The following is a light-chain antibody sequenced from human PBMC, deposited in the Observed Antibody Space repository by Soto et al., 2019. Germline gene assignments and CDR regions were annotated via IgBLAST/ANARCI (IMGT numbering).Light chain of an antibody. J-gene: IGKJ1*01. CDR2: DAS. CDR3: QHYGGMWT. V-gene: IGKV1-5*01. CDR1: QSINNL. Sequence: IQLTQSPSSLSASVGDRVTITCRASQSINNLLAWYQQKPGKAPKVLIYDASNLESGVPSRFSGFRSGTEFTLTISSLQPDDFATYYCQHYGGMWTFGQGTKVDIK.